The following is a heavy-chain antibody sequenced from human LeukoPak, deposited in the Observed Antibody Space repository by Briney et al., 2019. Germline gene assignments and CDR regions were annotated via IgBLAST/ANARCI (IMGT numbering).Heavy chain of an antibody. CDR3: VRDAEGVVVIYYFDY. J-gene: IGHJ4*02. V-gene: IGHV3-33*01. CDR1: GFTFSSYG. CDR2: IWYDGSNK. Sequence: PGGSLRLSCAASGFTFSSYGMHWVRQAPGKGLEWVAVIWYDGSNKYYADSVKGRFTISRDNSKNTLYLQMNSLRAEDTAVYYCVRDAEGVVVIYYFDYWGQGTLVTVSS. D-gene: IGHD3-22*01.